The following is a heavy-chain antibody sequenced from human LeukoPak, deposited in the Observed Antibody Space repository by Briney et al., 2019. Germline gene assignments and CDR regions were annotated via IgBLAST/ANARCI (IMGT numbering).Heavy chain of an antibody. D-gene: IGHD6-13*01. CDR1: GGSFSGYY. V-gene: IGHV4-34*01. CDR3: ARHKGFGSSYPPWFDP. Sequence: PSETLSLTCAVYGGSFSGYYWSWIRQPPGKGLEWIGEINHSGSTNYNPSLKSRVTISVDTSKNQFSLKLSSVTAADTAVYYCARHKGFGSSYPPWFDPWGQGTLVTVSS. CDR2: INHSGST. J-gene: IGHJ5*02.